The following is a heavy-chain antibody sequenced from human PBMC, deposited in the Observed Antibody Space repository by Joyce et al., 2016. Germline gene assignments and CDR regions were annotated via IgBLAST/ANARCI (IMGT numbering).Heavy chain of an antibody. CDR3: VRDKWNSGNYPYYFDY. CDR1: GFTFNSYW. D-gene: IGHD1-26*01. Sequence: EVHLVESGGGLVQPGGSLSLSCAASGFTFNSYWMAWVRQTPKWGLEWVANIKQNGGEPNYVDSVRGRFTISRDNAKNSLYLQMNSLGAEDTAVYYCVRDKWNSGNYPYYFDYWGQGTLVTVSS. CDR2: IKQNGGEP. V-gene: IGHV3-7*01. J-gene: IGHJ4*02.